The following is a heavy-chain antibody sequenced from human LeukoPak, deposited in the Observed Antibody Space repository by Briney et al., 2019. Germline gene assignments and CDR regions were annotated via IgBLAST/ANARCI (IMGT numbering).Heavy chain of an antibody. V-gene: IGHV4-59*01. CDR2: VSHSGNT. CDR3: ARGLSLTMVRGVGYYFDY. J-gene: IGHJ4*02. Sequence: SQTLSLTCAVSGGSISPYSWSWIRQPPGKGLEWIGYVSHSGNTNYNPSLKSRVTISLDTSENHFSLKLSSVTAADTAVYYCARGLSLTMVRGVGYYFDYWGQGTLVTVSS. D-gene: IGHD3-10*01. CDR1: GGSISPYS.